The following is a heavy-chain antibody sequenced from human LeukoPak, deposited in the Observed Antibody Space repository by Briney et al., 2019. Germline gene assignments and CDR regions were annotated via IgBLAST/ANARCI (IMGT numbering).Heavy chain of an antibody. CDR3: AKAPIAAAGYFQH. Sequence: PGGSLRLSCAASGFTFSSYGMHWVRQAPGKGLEWVAFIRYDGSNKYYADSVKGRFTISRDNSQNTLYLQMNSLRAEDTAVYYCAKAPIAAAGYFQHWGQGTLVTVSS. V-gene: IGHV3-30*02. CDR2: IRYDGSNK. D-gene: IGHD6-13*01. J-gene: IGHJ1*01. CDR1: GFTFSSYG.